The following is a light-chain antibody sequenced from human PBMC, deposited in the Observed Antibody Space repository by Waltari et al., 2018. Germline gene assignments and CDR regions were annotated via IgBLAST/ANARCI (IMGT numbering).Light chain of an antibody. CDR3: ASWDDSLNGHWV. CDR1: SSNLGNNV. J-gene: IGLJ3*02. Sequence: QSVLTQPPSASGTPGQRVTISCSGTSSNLGNNVVNWYQQVPGTAPKLLIFGNDLRPSGVPDRFSASKAGDSASRAISGLQSEDEAEYYCASWDDSLNGHWVFGGGTKVTVL. CDR2: GND. V-gene: IGLV1-44*01.